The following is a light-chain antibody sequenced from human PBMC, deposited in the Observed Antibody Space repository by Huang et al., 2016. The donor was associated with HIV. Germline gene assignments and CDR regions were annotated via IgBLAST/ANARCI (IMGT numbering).Light chain of an antibody. CDR1: QSVSGN. J-gene: IGKJ1*01. Sequence: EIVMTQSPATLSVSPGETATLSCRASQSVSGNLAWYQQKPGQAPRLLIYGTSTRATGIAARFSGSGSGTEFTLTISSLQSEDFAVYYCQQYNRWPPRTFGQGTKVEIK. V-gene: IGKV3-15*01. CDR3: QQYNRWPPRT. CDR2: GTS.